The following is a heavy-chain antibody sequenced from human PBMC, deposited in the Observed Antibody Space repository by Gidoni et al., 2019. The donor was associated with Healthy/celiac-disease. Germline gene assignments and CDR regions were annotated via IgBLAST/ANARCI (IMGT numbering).Heavy chain of an antibody. V-gene: IGHV2-26*01. CDR1: GFSLSNARMG. Sequence: QVTLKESGPVLVKPTETLTLTCTVSGFSLSNARMGVSWIRQPPGKALEWLAHIFSNYEKSYSTSLKSRLTISKDTSKSQVVLTMTNMDPVDTATYYCARMPYDYSNYAAVPINWFDPWGQGTLVTVSS. CDR3: ARMPYDYSNYAAVPINWFDP. CDR2: IFSNYEK. D-gene: IGHD4-4*01. J-gene: IGHJ5*02.